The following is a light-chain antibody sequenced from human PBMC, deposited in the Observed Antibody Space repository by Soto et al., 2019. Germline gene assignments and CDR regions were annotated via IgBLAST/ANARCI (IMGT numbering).Light chain of an antibody. CDR1: QSVSSN. V-gene: IGKV3-15*01. CDR3: QQYNKWPPIN. Sequence: EIVMTQSPATLSVSPGERATLSCRASQSVSSNLAWYQQKPGQAPRLLIYGASTRATGIPARFSGIGSGTEFTLTISSLQSEDFAVYYCQQYNKWPPINFGQGTRLEIK. CDR2: GAS. J-gene: IGKJ5*01.